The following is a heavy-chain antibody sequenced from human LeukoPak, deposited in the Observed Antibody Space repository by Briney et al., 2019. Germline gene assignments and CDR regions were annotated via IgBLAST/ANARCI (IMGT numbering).Heavy chain of an antibody. CDR1: VYTFIIHG. J-gene: IGHJ4*02. CDR2: ISANNGNT. CDR3: AREGTAGRYYFDY. Sequence: ASVTVSFKASVYTFIIHGITWVRQAPGQGHEWMGWISANNGNTNYAQKLQGRVTVTTDTSTSIAYMELRSLRSDDTAVYYCAREGTAGRYYFDYWGQGTLVTVSS. D-gene: IGHD3-10*01. V-gene: IGHV1-18*01.